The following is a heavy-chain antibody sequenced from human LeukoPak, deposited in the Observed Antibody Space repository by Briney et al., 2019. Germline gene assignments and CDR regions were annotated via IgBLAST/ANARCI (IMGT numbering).Heavy chain of an antibody. CDR3: AREGSSGQVDY. V-gene: IGHV4-30-2*01. J-gene: IGHJ4*02. Sequence: SETLSLTCAVSGGSISSGGHSWSWIRQPPGKGLEWIGYIYHSGSIYYNPSLKSRVTISVDRSKNQFSLKLSSVTAADTAVYYCAREGSSGQVDYWGQGTLVTVSS. CDR2: IYHSGSI. CDR1: GGSISSGGHS. D-gene: IGHD3-22*01.